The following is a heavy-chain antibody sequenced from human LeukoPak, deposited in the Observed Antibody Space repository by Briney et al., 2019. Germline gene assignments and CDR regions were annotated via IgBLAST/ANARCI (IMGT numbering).Heavy chain of an antibody. J-gene: IGHJ4*02. Sequence: GGSLRLSCAVSGFNFSDYYMSWIRQAPGKGLEWVSSISSSSSYIYYADSVKGRFTISRDNAKNSLYLQMNSLRAEDTAVYYCARRNYGDDYWGQGTLVTVSS. CDR3: ARRNYGDDY. CDR2: ISSSSSYI. CDR1: GFNFSDYY. V-gene: IGHV3-11*06. D-gene: IGHD1-7*01.